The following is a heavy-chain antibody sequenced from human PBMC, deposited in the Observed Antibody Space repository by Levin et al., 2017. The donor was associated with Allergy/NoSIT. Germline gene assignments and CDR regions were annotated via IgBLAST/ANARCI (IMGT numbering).Heavy chain of an antibody. CDR2: ISVYNGNT. V-gene: IGHV1-18*01. D-gene: IGHD6-19*01. CDR3: ARDPGYSSGWSGGGYHNYDYGMDV. Sequence: EASVKVSCKASGYVFTSYSISWVRQAPGQGLEWMGWISVYNGNTNYAQKLQGRVTMTTDTSTSTAYMELRSLRYDDTAVYYCARDPGYSSGWSGGGYHNYDYGMDVWGQGTTVTVSS. J-gene: IGHJ6*02. CDR1: GYVFTSYS.